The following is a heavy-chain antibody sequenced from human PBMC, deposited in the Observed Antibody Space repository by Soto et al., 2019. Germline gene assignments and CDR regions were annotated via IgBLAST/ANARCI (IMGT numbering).Heavy chain of an antibody. CDR3: AREPQSYYFDY. J-gene: IGHJ4*02. CDR2: IYYSGST. CDR1: GGSISSYY. Sequence: PSETLSLTCTVSGGSISSYYWSWIRQPPGKGLEWIGYIYYSGSTNYNPSLKSRVTISVDTSKNQFSLKLSSVTAADTAVYYCAREPQSYYFDYWGQGTLVTVSS. D-gene: IGHD3-16*02. V-gene: IGHV4-59*01.